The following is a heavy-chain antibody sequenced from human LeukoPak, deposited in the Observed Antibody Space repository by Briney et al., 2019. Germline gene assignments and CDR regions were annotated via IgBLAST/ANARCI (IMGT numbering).Heavy chain of an antibody. D-gene: IGHD6-13*01. CDR1: GYTFTELS. CDR2: FDPEDGET. J-gene: IGHJ6*02. V-gene: IGHV1-24*01. Sequence: ASVKVSCKVSGYTFTELSMHWVRQAPGKGLEWMGGFDPEDGETIYAQKFQGRVTMTEDTSTDTAYMELSSLRSEDTAVYYCATGMGSSWLNYYYYGMDVWGQGTTVTVSS. CDR3: ATGMGSSWLNYYYYGMDV.